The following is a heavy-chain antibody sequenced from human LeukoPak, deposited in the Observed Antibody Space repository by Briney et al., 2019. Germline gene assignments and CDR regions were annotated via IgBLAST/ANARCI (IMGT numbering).Heavy chain of an antibody. CDR1: GFPVSSHY. J-gene: IGHJ4*02. V-gene: IGHV3-53*01. Sequence: GGPLRLSCAASGFPVSSHYMSWVGQPPGRGREWVSAIYSGGNTYYADSVKGRFTISRDNSKNTLYLQMNSLSTEDTAVYYCAASYGSGSYGHWGQGTLVTVSS. D-gene: IGHD3-10*01. CDR3: AASYGSGSYGH. CDR2: IYSGGNT.